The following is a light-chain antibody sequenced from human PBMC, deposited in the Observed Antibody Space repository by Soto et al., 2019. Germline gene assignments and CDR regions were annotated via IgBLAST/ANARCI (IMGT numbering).Light chain of an antibody. V-gene: IGLV2-23*02. CDR1: SSEVGSYNL. Sequence: QSVLTQPASVSGSPGQSITISCTGTSSEVGSYNLVSWYQQRPGKAPKLMIYEVSKRPSGVSNRFSGSKSGNTASLTISGLQAEDEADYYCCSYAGSSTYVFGTGTKVTVL. J-gene: IGLJ1*01. CDR3: CSYAGSSTYV. CDR2: EVS.